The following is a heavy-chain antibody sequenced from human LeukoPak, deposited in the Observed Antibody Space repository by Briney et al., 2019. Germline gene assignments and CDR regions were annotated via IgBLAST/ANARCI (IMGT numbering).Heavy chain of an antibody. V-gene: IGHV4-34*01. CDR1: GRSFSDFS. Sequence: PSETLSLTCTVYGRSFSDFSWKWLRQPPGEGLEWIGEIDQSGATKYNVLLKSQVTISVDKSQDQLSLRLHSVTAADTAVYYCAIFHAGSMDWGRGTLVSVSS. CDR3: AIFHAGSMD. D-gene: IGHD3-10*01. CDR2: IDQSGAT. J-gene: IGHJ4*02.